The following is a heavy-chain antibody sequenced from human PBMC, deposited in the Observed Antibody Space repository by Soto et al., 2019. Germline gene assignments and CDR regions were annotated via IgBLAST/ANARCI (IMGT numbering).Heavy chain of an antibody. CDR1: GYTVTELS. CDR3: ATDHPDPNIVRATRIYYYGMDV. Sequence: QVQLVQSGAEVKKPGASVKVSCKVSGYTVTELSMHWVRQAPGKGLEWMGGFDPEDGETIYAQKFQGRVTMTEDTSTDTAYMELSSLRSEDTAVYSCATDHPDPNIVRATRIYYYGMDVWGQGTTVTVSS. J-gene: IGHJ6*02. V-gene: IGHV1-24*01. CDR2: FDPEDGET. D-gene: IGHD1-26*01.